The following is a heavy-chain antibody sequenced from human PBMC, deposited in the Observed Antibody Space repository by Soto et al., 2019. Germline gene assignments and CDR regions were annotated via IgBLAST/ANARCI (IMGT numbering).Heavy chain of an antibody. CDR3: ARSDGFNFNWLDS. CDR2: MNPNSGNT. V-gene: IGHV1-8*01. D-gene: IGHD2-21*01. J-gene: IGHJ5*01. CDR1: GYTFASYD. Sequence: QVQLVQSGAEVKTPGASVKVSCKASGYTFASYDINWVRQAPGQGLEWMGWMNPNSGNTGYAQKFQGRLTMPGDTALSIAHMELSSLRNGDTAVYYCARSDGFNFNWLDSWGQGTLVTVSA.